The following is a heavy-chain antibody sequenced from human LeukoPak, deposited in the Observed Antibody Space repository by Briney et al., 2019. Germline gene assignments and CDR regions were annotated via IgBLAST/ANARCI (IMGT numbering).Heavy chain of an antibody. J-gene: IGHJ3*02. CDR2: ISAYNGNT. Sequence: ASVKVSCKASGYTFTSYGISWVRQAPGQGLEWMGWISAYNGNTNYARKLQGRVTMTTDTSTSTAYMELRSLRSDDTAVYYCARSPVRHSYGYHAFDIWGQGTMVTVSS. D-gene: IGHD5-18*01. CDR3: ARSPVRHSYGYHAFDI. CDR1: GYTFTSYG. V-gene: IGHV1-18*01.